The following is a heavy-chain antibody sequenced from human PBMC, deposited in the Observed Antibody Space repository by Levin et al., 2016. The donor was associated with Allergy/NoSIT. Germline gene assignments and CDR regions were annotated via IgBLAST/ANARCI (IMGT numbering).Heavy chain of an antibody. CDR2: IGTAGDT. Sequence: GESLKISCAASGFTFSSYDMHWVRQATGKGLEWVSAIGTAGDTYYPGSVKGRFTISRENAKNSLYLQMNSLRAGDTAVYYCARANAYGYCTNGVCVGPEGYFDLWGRGTLVTVSS. J-gene: IGHJ2*01. D-gene: IGHD2-8*01. CDR3: ARANAYGYCTNGVCVGPEGYFDL. V-gene: IGHV3-13*01. CDR1: GFTFSSYD.